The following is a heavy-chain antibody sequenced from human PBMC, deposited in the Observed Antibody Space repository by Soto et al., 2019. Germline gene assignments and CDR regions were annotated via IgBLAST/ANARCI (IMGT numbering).Heavy chain of an antibody. CDR1: GFTFRSYA. CDR2: ISSSIYI. CDR3: ARGESYLDY. J-gene: IGHJ4*02. Sequence: PGGSQSLSCAASGFTFRSYARNWVRQAPGKGLEWVSSISSSIYIFYADSVKGRFTISRDNAKNSLYLQMNSLRAEDTAVYYCARGESYLDYWGQGTLVTVSS. V-gene: IGHV3-21*01.